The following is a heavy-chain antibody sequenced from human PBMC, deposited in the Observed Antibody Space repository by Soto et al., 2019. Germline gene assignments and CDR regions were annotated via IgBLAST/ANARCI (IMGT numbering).Heavy chain of an antibody. CDR1: GFTFSSYS. CDR3: ARWGATKDYLDY. D-gene: IGHD5-12*01. Sequence: PGGSLRRSCAASGFTFSSYSMNGVRQAPGKGLEWVSSISRSRSYIYYGDSVKGRFTISRDNAKNSLYLQMNSLRTEDTAVYYCARWGATKDYLDYWGQGTLVTVSS. J-gene: IGHJ4*02. V-gene: IGHV3-21*01. CDR2: ISRSRSYI.